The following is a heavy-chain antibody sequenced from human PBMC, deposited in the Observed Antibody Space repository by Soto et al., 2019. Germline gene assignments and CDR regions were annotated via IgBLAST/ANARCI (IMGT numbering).Heavy chain of an antibody. CDR2: IYYSGST. V-gene: IGHV4-59*01. D-gene: IGHD3-3*01. CDR3: ARGEGYYDFWSGYYYYYGMDV. J-gene: IGHJ6*02. CDR1: GGSISSYY. Sequence: QVQLQESGPGLVKPSETLSLTCTVSGGSISSYYWSWIRQPPGKGLEWIGYIYYSGSTNYNPSLKSRVTISVDTSKNQFSLKLSSVTAADTAVYYCARGEGYYDFWSGYYYYYGMDVWGQGTTVTVSS.